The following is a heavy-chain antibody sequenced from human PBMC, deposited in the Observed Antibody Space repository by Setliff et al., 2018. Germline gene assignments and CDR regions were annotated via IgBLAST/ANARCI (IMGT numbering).Heavy chain of an antibody. J-gene: IGHJ5*02. V-gene: IGHV3-49*04. CDR3: TYYCSSTSCYRDLDWFDP. Sequence: GGSLRLSCTTSGFTFGDYAMSWVRQAPGKGLEWVGFIRSKAYGGTTEYAASVKGRFTISRDDSKSIAYLQMNSLKTEDTAVYYCTYYCSSTSCYRDLDWFDPWGQGTLVTVSS. D-gene: IGHD2-2*01. CDR2: IRSKAYGGTT. CDR1: GFTFGDYA.